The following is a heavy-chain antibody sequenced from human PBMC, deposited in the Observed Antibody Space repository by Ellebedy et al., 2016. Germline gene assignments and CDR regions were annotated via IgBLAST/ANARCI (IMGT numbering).Heavy chain of an antibody. J-gene: IGHJ2*01. D-gene: IGHD4-23*01. CDR3: ARDAWGGNTGQGDYWYFDL. CDR2: IHYSGYT. V-gene: IGHV4-59*01. Sequence: SETLSLTCTVSGGSITYYYWSWIRQSPGKGLEWIGYIHYSGYTNYNPSLKSRVTISVDTSKNLFSLRLSTVTAADTAVYYCARDAWGGNTGQGDYWYFDLWGRGTLVTVSS. CDR1: GGSITYYY.